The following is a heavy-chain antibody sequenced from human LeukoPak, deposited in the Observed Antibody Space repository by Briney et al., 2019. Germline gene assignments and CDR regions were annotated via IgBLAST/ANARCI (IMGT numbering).Heavy chain of an antibody. D-gene: IGHD2-15*01. CDR3: ASATLRCSGGSCYEMDV. V-gene: IGHV1-69*06. Sequence: SVKVSCKASGGTFSSYTISWLRQAPGQGLEWMGGIIPLFGTPDYAKKFQDRLTITADKSTSTAYMELSSLRAEDTAVYYCASATLRCSGGSCYEMDVWGKGTTVTVSS. CDR2: IIPLFGTP. J-gene: IGHJ6*04. CDR1: GGTFSSYT.